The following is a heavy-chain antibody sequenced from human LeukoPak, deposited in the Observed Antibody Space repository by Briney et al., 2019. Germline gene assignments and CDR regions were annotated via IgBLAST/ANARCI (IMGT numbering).Heavy chain of an antibody. J-gene: IGHJ4*02. CDR2: ISSSGSTI. Sequence: GGSLRLSCAASGFTFSDYYMTWIRQAPGKGLEWVSYISSSGSTIYYADSVKGRFTISRDNSKNTLYLQMNSLRAEDTAVYYCAKDSLRLAGSPIFDYWGQGTLVTVSS. CDR3: AKDSLRLAGSPIFDY. D-gene: IGHD6-19*01. V-gene: IGHV3-11*01. CDR1: GFTFSDYY.